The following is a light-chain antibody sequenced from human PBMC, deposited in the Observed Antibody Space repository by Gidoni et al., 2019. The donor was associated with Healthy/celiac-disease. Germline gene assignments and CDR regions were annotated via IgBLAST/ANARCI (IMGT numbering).Light chain of an antibody. V-gene: IGKV3-15*01. CDR3: QQYNNWPRGT. Sequence: EIVMTQSPATLSVSPGERATLSCRASQSVSSNLAWYQQKPGQAPRLLIYGASTRATGIPALFSGSGSGTEFTLTISSLQSEDFAVYYYQQYNNWPRGTFGQGTKLEIK. CDR1: QSVSSN. J-gene: IGKJ2*02. CDR2: GAS.